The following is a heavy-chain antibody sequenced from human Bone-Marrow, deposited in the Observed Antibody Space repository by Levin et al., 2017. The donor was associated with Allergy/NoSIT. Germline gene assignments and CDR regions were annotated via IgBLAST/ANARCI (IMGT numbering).Heavy chain of an antibody. D-gene: IGHD5-18*01. CDR2: IYDSGST. CDR3: ARIPDTTSEFDY. V-gene: IGHV4-31*03. J-gene: IGHJ4*02. Sequence: SQTLSLTCTVSGGSIRSGGYYWSWIRQHPGKGLEWIGYIYDSGSTSYNPSLESRVAISVDTSKHQFYLKLTSLTAADTAVYYCARIPDTTSEFDYWGQGTLVTVSS. CDR1: GGSIRSGGYY.